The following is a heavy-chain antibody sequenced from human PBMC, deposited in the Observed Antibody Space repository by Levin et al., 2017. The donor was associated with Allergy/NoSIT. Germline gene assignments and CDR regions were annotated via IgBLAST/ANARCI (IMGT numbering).Heavy chain of an antibody. D-gene: IGHD2-2*01. Sequence: GGSLRLSCAASGFTFSSYAMSWVRQAPGKGLEWVSAISGSGGSTYYADSVKGRFTISRDNSKNTLYLQMNSRRAEDTAVYYCAKFSRDIVVVPAAIAAYYFDYWGQGALVTVSS. CDR1: GFTFSSYA. J-gene: IGHJ4*02. CDR3: AKFSRDIVVVPAAIAAYYFDY. V-gene: IGHV3-23*01. CDR2: ISGSGGST.